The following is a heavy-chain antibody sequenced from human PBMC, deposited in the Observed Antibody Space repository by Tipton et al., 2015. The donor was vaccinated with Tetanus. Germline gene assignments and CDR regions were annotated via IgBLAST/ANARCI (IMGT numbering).Heavy chain of an antibody. D-gene: IGHD4-23*01. CDR1: GGSISSYF. CDR2: IYYSGST. V-gene: IGHV4-59*01. CDR3: ATMTPVDWYFDL. J-gene: IGHJ2*01. Sequence: GLVKPSEKLSLNCSVSGGSISSYFWSWIRQSPGQGLEWIGLIYYSGSTSYNPSLKSRVTISVDTSKNQLSLKLTSVTAADTAVYYCATMTPVDWYFDLWGRGPLVTVSS.